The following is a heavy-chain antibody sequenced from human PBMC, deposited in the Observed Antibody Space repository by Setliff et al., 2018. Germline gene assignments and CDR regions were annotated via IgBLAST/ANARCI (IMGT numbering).Heavy chain of an antibody. CDR2: IYDNDFA. V-gene: IGHV4-59*01. CDR3: ARGDDFHDGSGYYNP. D-gene: IGHD3-22*01. J-gene: IGHJ5*02. Sequence: PSETLSLTCTVSGGSISYFYWSWIRQPPGKGLEWIGYIYDNDFANYNPSLRSRVSISVDTSKNQFSLKLTSVTAADTAVYYCARGDDFHDGSGYYNPWGQGTLVTSP. CDR1: GGSISYFY.